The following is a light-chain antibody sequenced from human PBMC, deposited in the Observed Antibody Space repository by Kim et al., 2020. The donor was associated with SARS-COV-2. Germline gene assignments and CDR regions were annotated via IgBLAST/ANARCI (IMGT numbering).Light chain of an antibody. CDR1: QSISSW. Sequence: ASVGDRVTITCRASQSISSWLAWYQQKPGKAPKLLIYDASSLESGVPSRFSGSGSGTEFILTISSLQPDDFATYYCQQYNSYSWTFGQGTKVDIK. CDR3: QQYNSYSWT. CDR2: DAS. V-gene: IGKV1-5*01. J-gene: IGKJ1*01.